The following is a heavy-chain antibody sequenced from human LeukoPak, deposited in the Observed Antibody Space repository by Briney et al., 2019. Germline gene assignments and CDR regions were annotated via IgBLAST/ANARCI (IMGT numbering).Heavy chain of an antibody. D-gene: IGHD3-22*01. Sequence: SETLSLTCTVSGGSISSSSYYWGWIRQPPGKGLEWIGSIYYSGSTYYNPSLKSRVTISVDTSKNQFSLKLSSVTAADTAVYYCASLYYDDAFDIWGQGTMVTVSS. CDR2: IYYSGST. CDR1: GGSISSSSYY. V-gene: IGHV4-39*07. J-gene: IGHJ3*02. CDR3: ASLYYDDAFDI.